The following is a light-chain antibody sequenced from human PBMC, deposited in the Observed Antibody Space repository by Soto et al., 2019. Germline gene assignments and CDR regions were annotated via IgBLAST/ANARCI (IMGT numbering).Light chain of an antibody. J-gene: IGKJ1*01. Sequence: DIVMPQSPATLSVSPVERATLCCRASQSVSSNLAWYQQKPGQAPRLLIYGASSRATGIPDRFSGSGSGTDFTLTISRLEPEDFAVYYCQQYDNSRTFGQGTKVDIK. CDR3: QQYDNSRT. CDR1: QSVSSN. V-gene: IGKV3-20*01. CDR2: GAS.